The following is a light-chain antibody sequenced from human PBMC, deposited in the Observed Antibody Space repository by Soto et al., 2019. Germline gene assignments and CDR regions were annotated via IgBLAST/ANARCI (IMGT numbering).Light chain of an antibody. Sequence: QSVLTQPPSVSGDPGQRVTISCTGSSSNIGAGYDVHWYQQLPGTAPKLLIYGNSNRPSGVPDRFSGSKSGTSASLAITGLQAEDEADYYCQSYDSSVVFGGGTKVTVL. V-gene: IGLV1-40*01. CDR2: GNS. CDR1: SSNIGAGYD. J-gene: IGLJ2*01. CDR3: QSYDSSVV.